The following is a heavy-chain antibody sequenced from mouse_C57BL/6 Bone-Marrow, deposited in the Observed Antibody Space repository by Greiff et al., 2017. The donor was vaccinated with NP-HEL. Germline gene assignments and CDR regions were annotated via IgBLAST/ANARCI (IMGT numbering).Heavy chain of an antibody. D-gene: IGHD4-1*01. Sequence: EVQGVESGGGLVKPGGSLKLSCAASGFTFSSYAMSWVRQTPEKRLEWVATISDGGSYTYYPDNVEGRFTISRDNAKNNLYLQMSHLKSEDTAMYYCAREGLGRFDYWGQGTTLTVSS. CDR2: ISDGGSYT. CDR3: AREGLGRFDY. V-gene: IGHV5-4*01. J-gene: IGHJ2*01. CDR1: GFTFSSYA.